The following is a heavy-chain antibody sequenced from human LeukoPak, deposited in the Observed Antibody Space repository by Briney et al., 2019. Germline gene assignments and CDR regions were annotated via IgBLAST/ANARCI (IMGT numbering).Heavy chain of an antibody. CDR2: ISYDGSNK. V-gene: IGHV3-30*18. J-gene: IGHJ6*02. CDR1: GFTFSSYG. CDR3: AKGTLTGITENYYYGMDV. Sequence: GGSLRLSCAASGFTFSSYGMHWVRQAPGKGLEWVAVISYDGSNKYYADSVKGRFTISRDNSKNTLYLQMNSLRAEDTAVYYCAKGTLTGITENYYYGMDVWGQGTTVTVSS. D-gene: IGHD3-16*01.